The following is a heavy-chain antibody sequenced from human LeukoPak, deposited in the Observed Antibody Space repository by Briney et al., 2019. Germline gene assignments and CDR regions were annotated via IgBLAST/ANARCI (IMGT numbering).Heavy chain of an antibody. V-gene: IGHV1-2*02. CDR3: ARVARSGYDFWSGYSFFDP. CDR1: GYTFTGYY. Sequence: VKVSCKASGYTFTGYYLHWVRQAPGQGLEWMGWINPNSGGTNYAQKFQGRVTMTRDTSISTAYMELSRLRSDDTAVYYCARVARSGYDFWSGYSFFDPWGQGTLVTVSS. D-gene: IGHD3-3*01. J-gene: IGHJ5*02. CDR2: INPNSGGT.